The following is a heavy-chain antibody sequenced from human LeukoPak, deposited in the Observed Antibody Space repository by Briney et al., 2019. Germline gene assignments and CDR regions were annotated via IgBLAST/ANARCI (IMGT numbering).Heavy chain of an antibody. Sequence: GGSLRLSCAASGFTFSSYGMSWVRQAPGKGLDWVSVISGSGDTTFYADSVKGRFTISRDNSKNTLYLQMNSLRAEDTAVYYCAKDRGGYSYGSYYFDYWGQGTLVTVSS. J-gene: IGHJ4*02. CDR3: AKDRGGYSYGSYYFDY. V-gene: IGHV3-23*01. D-gene: IGHD5-18*01. CDR2: ISGSGDTT. CDR1: GFTFSSYG.